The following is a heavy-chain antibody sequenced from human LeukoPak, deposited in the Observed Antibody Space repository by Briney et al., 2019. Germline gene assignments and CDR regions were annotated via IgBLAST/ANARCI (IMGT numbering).Heavy chain of an antibody. CDR3: ARDGFGYCSSTSCFPNWFDP. J-gene: IGHJ5*02. CDR2: IYTSGST. V-gene: IGHV4-4*07. Sequence: SETLYLTCTVSGGSISSYYWSWIRQPAGKGLEWIGRIYTSGSTNYNPSLKSRVTMSVDTSKNQFSLKLSSVSAADTAVYYCARDGFGYCSSTSCFPNWFDPWGQGTLVTVSS. CDR1: GGSISSYY. D-gene: IGHD2-2*03.